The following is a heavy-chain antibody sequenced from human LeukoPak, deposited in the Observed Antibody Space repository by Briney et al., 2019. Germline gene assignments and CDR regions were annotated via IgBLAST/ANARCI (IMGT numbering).Heavy chain of an antibody. CDR2: ISSSSSTI. D-gene: IGHD3-22*01. CDR1: GFTFSSYS. CDR3: ARDQDYYDSSGYPDAFDI. Sequence: GGSLRLSCAASGFTFSSYSMNWVRQAPGKGLEWVSYISSSSSTIYYADSVKGRFTISRDNAKNSLYLQMNSLRAEDTAVCYCARDQDYYDSSGYPDAFDIWGQGTMVTVSS. J-gene: IGHJ3*02. V-gene: IGHV3-48*01.